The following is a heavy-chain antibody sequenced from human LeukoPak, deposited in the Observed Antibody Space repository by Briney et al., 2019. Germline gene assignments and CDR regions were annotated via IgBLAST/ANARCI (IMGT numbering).Heavy chain of an antibody. CDR3: ARVLRIGYYYYYYMDV. D-gene: IGHD2-15*01. CDR1: GGSFSGYY. J-gene: IGHJ6*03. V-gene: IGHV4-34*01. Sequence: SETLSLTCAVYGGSFSGYYWSWIRQPPGKGLEWIGEINHSGSTNYNPSLKSRVTISVDTSKNQFSLKLSSVTAADTAVYYCARVLRIGYYYYYYMDVWGKGTTVTISS. CDR2: INHSGST.